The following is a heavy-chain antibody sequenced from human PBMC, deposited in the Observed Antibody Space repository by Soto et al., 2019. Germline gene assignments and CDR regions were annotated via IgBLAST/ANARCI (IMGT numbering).Heavy chain of an antibody. CDR2: IWYDGRNK. CDR1: GFTFSSYG. CDR3: ARKQGGGSSFWGSVGYYYGMDV. V-gene: IGHV3-33*01. D-gene: IGHD3-10*01. Sequence: QVQLVESGGGVVQPGRSLRLSCAASGFTFSSYGMHWVRQAPGKGLEWGAVIWYDGRNKYYAESVKGRFTISRDNSKNTRYVPMNSLGAEYRAVYYCARKQGGGSSFWGSVGYYYGMDVWGQGTTVTVSS. J-gene: IGHJ6*02.